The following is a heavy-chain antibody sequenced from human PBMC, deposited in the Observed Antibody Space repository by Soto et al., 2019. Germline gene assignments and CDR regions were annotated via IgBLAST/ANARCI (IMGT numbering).Heavy chain of an antibody. J-gene: IGHJ5*02. CDR1: GGSISSSSYY. Sequence: PSETLALTFTVSGGSISSSSYYWGWIRQPPGKGLEWIGSIYYSGSTYYNPSLKSRVTISVDTSKNQFSLKLSSVTAADTAVYYCARPRYDILTGYYENWFDPWGQGTLVTVSS. D-gene: IGHD3-9*01. CDR2: IYYSGST. CDR3: ARPRYDILTGYYENWFDP. V-gene: IGHV4-39*01.